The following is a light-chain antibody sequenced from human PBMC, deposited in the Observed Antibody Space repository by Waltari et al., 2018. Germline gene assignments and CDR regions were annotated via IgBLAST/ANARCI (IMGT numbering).Light chain of an antibody. CDR3: QQSYSLYT. CDR1: QNISSY. Sequence: DIQMTQSPSSLSASVGDRVTITCRASQNISSYLNWYQQKPGKAPKILIYAASSLQSGGPSRFSGSGSGTDFTLTISSLQTEDFATYYCQQSYSLYTFGQGTKLEIK. J-gene: IGKJ2*01. CDR2: AAS. V-gene: IGKV1-39*01.